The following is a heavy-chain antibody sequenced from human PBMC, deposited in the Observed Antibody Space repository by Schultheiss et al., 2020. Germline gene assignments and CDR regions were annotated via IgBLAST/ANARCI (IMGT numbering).Heavy chain of an antibody. CDR2: ISYDGSNK. CDR3: AKGLRVYYDILTGYYPYYYGMDV. Sequence: WGSLRLSCAASGFTFSSYVMHWVRQAPGKGLEWVAVISYDGSNKYYADSVKGRFTISRDNSKNTLYLQMNSLRAEDTAVYYCAKGLRVYYDILTGYYPYYYGMDVWGKGTTVTVSS. CDR1: GFTFSSYV. V-gene: IGHV3-30*18. D-gene: IGHD3-9*01. J-gene: IGHJ6*04.